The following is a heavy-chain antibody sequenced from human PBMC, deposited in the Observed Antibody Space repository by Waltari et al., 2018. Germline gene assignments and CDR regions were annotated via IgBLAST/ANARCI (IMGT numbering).Heavy chain of an antibody. CDR2: SNREGGST. CDR1: GFTFSGHW. J-gene: IGHJ4*02. D-gene: IGHD3-16*01. Sequence: EVQLVESGGGLVQPGGSLRLSCAASGFTFSGHWMHWVRQAPGKGLVGGSRSNREGGSTSYADFVKGRFTIARDNAKNTLYLQMNSLRAEDTAVYYCARNSKDWRSDGGLDYWGQGTLVTVSS. V-gene: IGHV3-74*01. CDR3: ARNSKDWRSDGGLDY.